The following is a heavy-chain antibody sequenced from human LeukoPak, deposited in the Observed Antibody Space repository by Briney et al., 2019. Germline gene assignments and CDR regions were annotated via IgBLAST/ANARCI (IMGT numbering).Heavy chain of an antibody. D-gene: IGHD3-22*01. CDR3: ARDSLYDDNGYYHYFDY. CDR2: IWYDASGQ. V-gene: IGHV3-33*01. Sequence: GGSLRLSCAASGFSFSTYVMHWVRQAPGKGLEWVAMIWYDASGQHYADSVKGRFTISRDTSKNTLYLQMNSLRAEDTAVYFCARDSLYDDNGYYHYFDYWGQGTLVTVYS. CDR1: GFSFSTYV. J-gene: IGHJ4*02.